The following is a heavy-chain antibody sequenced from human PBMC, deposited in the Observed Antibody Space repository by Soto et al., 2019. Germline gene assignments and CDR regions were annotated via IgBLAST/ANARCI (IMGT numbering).Heavy chain of an antibody. CDR1: GYTFASSG. J-gene: IGHJ5*01. CDR2: ISAYNGNT. D-gene: IGHD2-8*01. V-gene: IGHV1-18*01. CDR3: ARLIGNSWLDS. Sequence: ASVEVSCKASGYTFASSGSRWVRQAPGQGLEWMGWISAYNGNTNYAQKLQGRVTMTTDTSNNQFSLQLNSVTPDDTAVYYCARLIGNSWLDSWGQGTLVTVSS.